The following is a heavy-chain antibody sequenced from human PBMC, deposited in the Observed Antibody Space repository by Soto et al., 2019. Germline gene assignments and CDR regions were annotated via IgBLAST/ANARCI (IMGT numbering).Heavy chain of an antibody. CDR3: ARGFLRAVPGGYYYYYGMDV. V-gene: IGHV1-69*12. CDR1: GGTFSSYA. J-gene: IGHJ6*02. Sequence: QVQLVQSGAEVKKPGSSVKVSCKASGGTFSSYAISWVRQAPGQGLEWMGGIIPIFGTANYAQKFQGRVTITADESTSTAYMELSSLRSEDTAVYYCARGFLRAVPGGYYYYYGMDVWGQGTTVTVS. CDR2: IIPIFGTA. D-gene: IGHD6-19*01.